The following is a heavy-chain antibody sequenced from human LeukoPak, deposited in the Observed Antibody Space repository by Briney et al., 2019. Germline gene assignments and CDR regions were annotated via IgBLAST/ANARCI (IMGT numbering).Heavy chain of an antibody. Sequence: PGGSLRLSCAASGFTFSSYAMSRVRQAPGKGLEWVSAISGSGGSTYYADPVKGRFTISRDNSKNTLYLQMNSLRAEDTAVYYCAKDTHSSGWYEYYFDYWGQGTLVTVSS. D-gene: IGHD6-19*01. CDR3: AKDTHSSGWYEYYFDY. J-gene: IGHJ4*02. CDR2: ISGSGGST. CDR1: GFTFSSYA. V-gene: IGHV3-23*01.